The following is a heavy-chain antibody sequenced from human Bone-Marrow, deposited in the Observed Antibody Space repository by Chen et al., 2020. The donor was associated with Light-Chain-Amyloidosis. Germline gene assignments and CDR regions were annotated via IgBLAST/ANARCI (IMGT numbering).Heavy chain of an antibody. V-gene: IGHV4-59*01. CDR3: ARVQTVTALNY. Sequence: QVQLQESGPGLVKPSETLSLTCPVPEPPIDAAYWAWLRQPPGKGLEWIGYIFYSGSTTYNPSLKSRVTMSVDTSTNQFSLKLTSLTTADTAVYYCARVQTVTALNYWGQGTMVTVSS. D-gene: IGHD2-21*02. J-gene: IGHJ4*02. CDR2: IFYSGST. CDR1: EPPIDAAY.